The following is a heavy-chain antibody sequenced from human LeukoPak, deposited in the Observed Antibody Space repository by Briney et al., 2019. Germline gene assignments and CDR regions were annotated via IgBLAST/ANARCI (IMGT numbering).Heavy chain of an antibody. J-gene: IGHJ5*01. CDR2: INPNSGGT. CDR3: ARALEGDFWSGYKNWFDS. Sequence: ASVKVSCKASGYTFTGYYMHWVRQAPGQGLEWMGWINPNSGGTNYALKFQGRVTMTRDTSISTAYMELSRLRSDDTAVYYCARALEGDFWSGYKNWFDSWGQGTLVTVSS. CDR1: GYTFTGYY. D-gene: IGHD3-3*01. V-gene: IGHV1-2*02.